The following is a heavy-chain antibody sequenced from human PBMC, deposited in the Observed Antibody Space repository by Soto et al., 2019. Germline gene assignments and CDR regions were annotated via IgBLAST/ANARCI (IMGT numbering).Heavy chain of an antibody. V-gene: IGHV4-4*02. Sequence: PSETLSLTCTVSGGFITSSNWWSWVRQSPGLGLEWIGEIFHSGDANYSPSLRSRVTISVDKSKNLFFLDLNSVTATDTAVYYCARGSYHLPTYWGPGILVTV. CDR2: IFHSGDA. CDR1: GGFITSSNW. D-gene: IGHD3-16*01. J-gene: IGHJ4*02. CDR3: ARGSYHLPTY.